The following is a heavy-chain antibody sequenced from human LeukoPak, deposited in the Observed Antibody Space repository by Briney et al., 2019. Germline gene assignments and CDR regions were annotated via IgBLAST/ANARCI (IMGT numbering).Heavy chain of an antibody. CDR2: INHSGGT. V-gene: IGHV4-34*01. CDR3: ARVPPRGRYSSSSGGDY. J-gene: IGHJ4*02. Sequence: SETLSLTCTVYGGSFTSYHWNWIRQPPGKGLEWIWAINHSGGTNYNPSLKSRVTILLDTSKNQFSLKLSAMTAADTAVYYCARVPPRGRYSSSSGGDYWGQGTLVTVSS. D-gene: IGHD6-6*01. CDR1: GGSFTSYH.